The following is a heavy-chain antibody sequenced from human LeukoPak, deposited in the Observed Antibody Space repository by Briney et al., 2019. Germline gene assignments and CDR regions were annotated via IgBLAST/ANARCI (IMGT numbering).Heavy chain of an antibody. CDR3: AREDTANYYYGMDV. CDR2: ISTSSSYI. D-gene: IGHD5-18*01. Sequence: GGSLRLSCAASGFTFSNYYMNWVRQAPGKGLEWVSSISTSSSYIYYADSVKGRFTISRDNAKNSLYLQMNSLRAEDTAVYYCAREDTANYYYGMDVWGQGTTVTVSS. CDR1: GFTFSNYY. V-gene: IGHV3-21*01. J-gene: IGHJ6*02.